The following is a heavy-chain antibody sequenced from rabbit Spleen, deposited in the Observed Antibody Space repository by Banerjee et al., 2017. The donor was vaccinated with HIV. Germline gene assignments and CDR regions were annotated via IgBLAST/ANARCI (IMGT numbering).Heavy chain of an antibody. V-gene: IGHV1S43*01. CDR1: GFDFSSNYY. Sequence: QQQLVESGGGLVKPEGSLTLTCKASGFDFSSNYYFSWVRQAPGRGLEWIGYIDAVFGTTYYARWVNGRFTISSHNAQNTLYLQLNSLTAADTATYFCVRGASSSGYYSLWGQGTLVTVS. J-gene: IGHJ4*01. CDR3: VRGASSSGYYSL. D-gene: IGHD1-1*01. CDR2: IDAVFGTT.